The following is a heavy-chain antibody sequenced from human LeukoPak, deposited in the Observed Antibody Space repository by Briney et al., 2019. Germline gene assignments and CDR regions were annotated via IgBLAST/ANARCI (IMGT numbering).Heavy chain of an antibody. CDR3: ARGGVVVAAIDAFDI. CDR2: IYSGGST. CDR1: GFPFSSHG. D-gene: IGHD2-15*01. V-gene: IGHV3-66*01. J-gene: IGHJ3*02. Sequence: GGSLRLSCAASGFPFSSHGMSWVRQAPGKGLEWVSLIYSGGSTYYADSVKGRFTISRDISKNTLFLQLNSLRAEDTAVYYCARGGVVVAAIDAFDIWGQGTLVTVSS.